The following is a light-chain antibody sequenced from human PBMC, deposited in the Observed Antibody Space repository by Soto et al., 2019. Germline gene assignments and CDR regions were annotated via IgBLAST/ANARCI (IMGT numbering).Light chain of an antibody. J-gene: IGKJ1*01. CDR1: QSIDSW. CDR2: QAS. CDR3: QQYRSYSWT. Sequence: DIQMTQSPSTLSASVGDRVTITCRASQSIDSWLAWYQQKPGRAPKLLIYQASSLESGVPSRFSGSGSGTEFTLTISSLQPDDFATNYCQQYRSYSWTFGQGSKVEIK. V-gene: IGKV1-5*03.